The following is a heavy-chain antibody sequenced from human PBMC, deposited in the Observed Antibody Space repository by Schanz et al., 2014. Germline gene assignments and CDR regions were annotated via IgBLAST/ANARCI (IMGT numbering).Heavy chain of an antibody. CDR1: GYSLIHLT. V-gene: IGHV1-24*01. CDR2: FGRVDSEP. D-gene: IGHD1-26*01. Sequence: QVHLVQSGAEVKEPGASVKVSCKVSGYSLIHLTLYWVRQAHGKGLEWLGGFGRVDSEPMYQRRVQGRVTMTTDSSTNPAYLEGTGLRSEDTAIYFCSRSGEDLEPTPNYWGQGTRITVSS. CDR3: SRSGEDLEPTPNY. J-gene: IGHJ4*02.